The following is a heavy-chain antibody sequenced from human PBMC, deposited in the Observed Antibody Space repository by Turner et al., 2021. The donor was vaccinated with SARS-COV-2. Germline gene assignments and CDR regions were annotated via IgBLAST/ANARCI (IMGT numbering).Heavy chain of an antibody. D-gene: IGHD3-22*01. Sequence: QVQLVESGGGVVQPGRSLRLSCAASGFTFSRYGMHWVRQAPGKGLEWVALISYDGSYKYYADSVKGRFTISRDNSKNTLYLQMNSLRAEDTAVYYCAKGGWYYDSSAADYWGQGTLVTVSS. CDR3: AKGGWYYDSSAADY. CDR2: ISYDGSYK. V-gene: IGHV3-30*18. J-gene: IGHJ4*02. CDR1: GFTFSRYG.